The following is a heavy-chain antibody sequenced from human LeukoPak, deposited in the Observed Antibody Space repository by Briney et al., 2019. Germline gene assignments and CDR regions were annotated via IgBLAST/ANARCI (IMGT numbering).Heavy chain of an antibody. CDR1: GGSISSTSYY. CDR2: MYYSGST. V-gene: IGHV4-39*01. D-gene: IGHD6-25*01. J-gene: IGHJ3*02. Sequence: SETLSLTCTVSGGSISSTSYYWGWIRQPPGKGLEWIGSMYYSGSTYYNPSLKSRVTISVDTSKNQFSLKLSSVTAADTAVYYCARQTPRPIDAFDIWGQGTMVTVSS. CDR3: ARQTPRPIDAFDI.